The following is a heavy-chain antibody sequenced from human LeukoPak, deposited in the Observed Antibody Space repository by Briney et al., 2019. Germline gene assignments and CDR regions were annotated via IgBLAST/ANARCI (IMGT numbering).Heavy chain of an antibody. CDR1: GGSVSSGSYY. CDR3: ARQSAGAWQHYFDS. J-gene: IGHJ4*02. D-gene: IGHD4-17*01. CDR2: IYYSGST. V-gene: IGHV4-61*01. Sequence: SETLSLTCTVSGGSVSSGSYYWSWIRQPPGKGLEWIGYIYYSGSTNYNPSLKSRVTISVDTSKNQFSLMVNSVTAADTALFYCARQSAGAWQHYFDSWGQGLLVTVSS.